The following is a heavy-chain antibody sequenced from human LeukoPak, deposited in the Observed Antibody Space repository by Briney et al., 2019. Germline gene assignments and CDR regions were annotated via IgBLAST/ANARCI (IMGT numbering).Heavy chain of an antibody. Sequence: GGSLRLSCAASGFTFISYAMSWVRQAPGKGLEWVSALSGGGGSTYYADSVMGRFTISRDNSKKTLYLQMNSLRAEDTAVYYCAKVGYYDILTGYRGDYFDYWGQGTLVTVSS. V-gene: IGHV3-23*01. CDR1: GFTFISYA. J-gene: IGHJ4*02. CDR3: AKVGYYDILTGYRGDYFDY. CDR2: LSGGGGST. D-gene: IGHD3-9*01.